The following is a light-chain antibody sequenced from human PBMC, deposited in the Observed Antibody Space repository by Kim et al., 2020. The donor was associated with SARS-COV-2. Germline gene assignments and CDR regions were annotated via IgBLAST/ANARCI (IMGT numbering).Light chain of an antibody. CDR2: EDN. J-gene: IGLJ2*01. V-gene: IGLV6-57*03. CDR1: SGSNARNC. Sequence: AVAPPCARSSGSNARNCVEWYQLRQGSAPPTVIYEDNQRPSGVPDRFSGSIDSSSNAASLTSSGLKTEDEADYYCQSYDSSNPVVFGGGTQLTVL. CDR3: QSYDSSNPVV.